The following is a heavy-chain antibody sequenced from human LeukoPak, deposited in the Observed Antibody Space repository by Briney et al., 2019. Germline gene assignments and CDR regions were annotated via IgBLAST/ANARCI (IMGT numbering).Heavy chain of an antibody. CDR1: GFTFSGFG. Sequence: GRSLRLPCAASGFTFSGFGMHWVRQAPGKGLEWVAVIWYDGSNKYYADSVKGRFTISRDNSKNTLYLQMNSLRAEDTAVYYCARDGAKYYFDYWGQGTLVTVSS. V-gene: IGHV3-33*01. CDR3: ARDGAKYYFDY. CDR2: IWYDGSNK. J-gene: IGHJ4*02. D-gene: IGHD4/OR15-4a*01.